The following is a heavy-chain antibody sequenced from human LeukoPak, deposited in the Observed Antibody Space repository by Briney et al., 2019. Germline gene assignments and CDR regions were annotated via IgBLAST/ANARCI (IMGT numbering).Heavy chain of an antibody. J-gene: IGHJ4*02. CDR2: ISSSGSTI. CDR3: ARDRKYYYDSSGYPDY. D-gene: IGHD3-22*01. Sequence: RGSLRLSCAASGFTFSDHYMSWIRQAPGKGLEWVSHISSSGSTIYYADSVKGRFTISRDNAKNSLYLQMNSLRAEDTAVYYCARDRKYYYDSSGYPDYWGQGTLVTVSS. V-gene: IGHV3-11*01. CDR1: GFTFSDHY.